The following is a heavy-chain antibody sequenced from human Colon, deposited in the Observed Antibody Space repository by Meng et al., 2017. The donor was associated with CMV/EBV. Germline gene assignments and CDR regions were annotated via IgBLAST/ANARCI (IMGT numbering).Heavy chain of an antibody. CDR1: GFTFSSHA. CDR2: FSRNAEDT. Sequence: GESLKISCLASGFTFSSHAMSWFRQAPGKGLERVSGFSRNAEDTYYADSVRGRFTMSRDTSKNTLYLQMNSLRAEDTAVYYCAKGSRDGFNGLFDYWGQGALVTVSS. J-gene: IGHJ4*02. V-gene: IGHV3-23*01. D-gene: IGHD5-24*01. CDR3: AKGSRDGFNGLFDY.